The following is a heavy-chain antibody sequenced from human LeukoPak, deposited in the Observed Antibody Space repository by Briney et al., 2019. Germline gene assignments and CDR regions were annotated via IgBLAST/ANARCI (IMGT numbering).Heavy chain of an antibody. Sequence: ASVKVSCKASGYSFTSYDNNWVRQATGQGLEWMGWMNPNSGNTGYAQKFQGRVTMTRNTSISTAYMELSSLRSENTAVYYCARRSPALDYWGQGTLVTVSS. V-gene: IGHV1-8*01. J-gene: IGHJ4*02. CDR3: ARRSPALDY. CDR2: MNPNSGNT. D-gene: IGHD2-2*01. CDR1: GYSFTSYD.